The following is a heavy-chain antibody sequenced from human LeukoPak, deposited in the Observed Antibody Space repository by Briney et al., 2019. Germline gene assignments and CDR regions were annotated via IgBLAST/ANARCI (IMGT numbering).Heavy chain of an antibody. J-gene: IGHJ4*02. CDR2: ISDSGSLT. CDR1: GFAFSSQA. V-gene: IGHV3-23*01. Sequence: GGSLRLSCAASGFAFSSQAMGWVRQAPGEGLEWVSVISDSGSLTYYADSVKGRFTISRDNSKNTLFLQLNSLRAEDTAVYYCAKDARRTSGWYYFDYWGQGALVIVSS. D-gene: IGHD6-13*01. CDR3: AKDARRTSGWYYFDY.